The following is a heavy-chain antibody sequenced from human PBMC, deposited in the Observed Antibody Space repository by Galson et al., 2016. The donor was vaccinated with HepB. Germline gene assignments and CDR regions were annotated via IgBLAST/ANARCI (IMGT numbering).Heavy chain of an antibody. CDR2: ISHSGRT. V-gene: IGHV4-34*01. CDR1: GGSFNGYY. Sequence: SETLSLTCGVHGGSFNGYYWSWIRQPPGKGLEWIGEISHSGRTSYSPSLKSRVIISVDTSRSEFSLKMNSVTAADTGVYYCAGSGPAALYYYYAMDVWGQGTTITVSS. J-gene: IGHJ6*02. D-gene: IGHD2-2*01. CDR3: AGSGPAALYYYYAMDV.